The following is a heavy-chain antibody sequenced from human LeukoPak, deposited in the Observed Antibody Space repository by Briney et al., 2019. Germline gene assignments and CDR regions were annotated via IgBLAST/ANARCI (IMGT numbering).Heavy chain of an antibody. CDR3: ARDSSSSVNDY. D-gene: IGHD6-6*01. CDR2: ISSSSSYI. V-gene: IGHV3-21*01. Sequence: GGSLRLSCAASGFTFSSYSMNWVRQAPGKVLEWVSSISSSSSYIYYADSVKGRFTISGDNAKNSLYLQMNSLRAEDTAVCYCARDSSSSVNDYWGQGTLVTVSS. J-gene: IGHJ4*02. CDR1: GFTFSSYS.